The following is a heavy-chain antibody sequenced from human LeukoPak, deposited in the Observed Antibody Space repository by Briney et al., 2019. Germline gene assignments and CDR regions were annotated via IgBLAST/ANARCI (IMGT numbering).Heavy chain of an antibody. V-gene: IGHV3-23*01. CDR2: ISGSGGST. CDR1: GFTFSSYA. CDR3: AKDRAVLLWFGELDHFDY. Sequence: GGSLRLSCAASGFTFSSYAMSWVRQAPGKGLEWISAISGSGGSTYYADSVKGRFTISRDNSKNTLYLQMNGLRAEDTAVYYCAKDRAVLLWFGELDHFDYWGQGTLVTVSS. J-gene: IGHJ4*02. D-gene: IGHD3-10*01.